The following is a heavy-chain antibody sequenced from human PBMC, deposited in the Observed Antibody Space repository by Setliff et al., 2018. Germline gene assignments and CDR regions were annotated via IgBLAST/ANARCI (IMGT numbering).Heavy chain of an antibody. J-gene: IGHJ5*02. CDR2: IYPDDSDT. CDR1: GYLFSISW. D-gene: IGHD5-12*01. CDR3: ARGRRDGYKAGFDP. V-gene: IGHV5-51*01. Sequence: GESLKISCKDPGYLFSISWIGWVRQMPGKGLEWMGIIYPDDSDTRYSPSVQGPFTISADKSITTAYLQWSRLKVSDSGIYYCARGRRDGYKAGFDPWGQGTLVTVSS.